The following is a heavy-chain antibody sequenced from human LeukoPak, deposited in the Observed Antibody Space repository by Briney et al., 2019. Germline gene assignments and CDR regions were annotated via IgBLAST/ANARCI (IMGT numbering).Heavy chain of an antibody. J-gene: IGHJ6*02. CDR1: GGSFSGYY. D-gene: IGHD3-10*01. CDR2: INHSGST. Sequence: SETLSLTCAVYGGSFSGYYWSWIRQPPGKGLEWIGEINHSGSTNYNPSLKSRVTISVDTSKNQFSLKLSSVTAADTAVYYYARGPWYYGSGRRYYGMDVWGQGTTVTVSS. CDR3: ARGPWYYGSGRRYYGMDV. V-gene: IGHV4-34*01.